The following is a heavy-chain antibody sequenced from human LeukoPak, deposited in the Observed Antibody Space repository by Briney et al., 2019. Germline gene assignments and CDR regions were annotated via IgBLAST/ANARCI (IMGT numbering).Heavy chain of an antibody. CDR2: ISSSSSTI. J-gene: IGHJ6*03. CDR1: GFTFSSYS. CDR3: ARVSAGNYYYYYYMDV. D-gene: IGHD6-13*01. V-gene: IGHV3-48*04. Sequence: GGSLRLSCAASGFTFSSYSMNWVRQAPGKGLEWVSYISSSSSTIYYADSVKGRFTISRDNAKNSLYLRMNSLRAEDTAVYYCARVSAGNYYYYYYMDVWGKGTTVTVSS.